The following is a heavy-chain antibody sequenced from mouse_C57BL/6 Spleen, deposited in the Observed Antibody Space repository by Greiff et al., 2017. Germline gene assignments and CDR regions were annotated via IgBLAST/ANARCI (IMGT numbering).Heavy chain of an antibody. J-gene: IGHJ2*01. CDR3: ARWSPLLGLDY. CDR1: GYAFSSSW. D-gene: IGHD4-1*01. V-gene: IGHV1-82*01. CDR2: IYPGDGDT. Sequence: QVQLQQSGPELVKPGASVKISCKASGYAFSSSWMNWVKQRPGKGLEWIGRIYPGDGDTNYNGKFKGKATLTADKSSSTAYMQLSSLTSEDSAVYFFARWSPLLGLDYWGQGTTLTVSS.